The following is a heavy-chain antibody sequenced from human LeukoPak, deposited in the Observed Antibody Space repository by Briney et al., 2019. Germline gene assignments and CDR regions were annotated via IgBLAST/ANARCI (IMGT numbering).Heavy chain of an antibody. D-gene: IGHD6-19*01. CDR2: ISGRGSST. V-gene: IGHV3-23*01. CDR1: GFTFSSYG. Sequence: QSGGSLRLSCAASGFTFSSYGMNWVRQAPGKGLEWVSIISGRGSSTYYVDSVKGRFTTSRDNSKNTLYLQMNSLRAEDTAVYYCAKDLSSGWYQGYYMDVWGKGTTVTISS. J-gene: IGHJ6*03. CDR3: AKDLSSGWYQGYYMDV.